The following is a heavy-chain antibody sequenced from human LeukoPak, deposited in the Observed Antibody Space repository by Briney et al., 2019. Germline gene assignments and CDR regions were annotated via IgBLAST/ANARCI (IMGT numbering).Heavy chain of an antibody. Sequence: GRSLRLSCAASGFTFDDYAMHWVRQAPGKGLEWVSGISWNSGIIGYADSVKGRFTISRDNAKNSLYLQMNSLRAEDTALYYCAKDPSTLRFGELRFDPWGQGTLVTVSS. CDR1: GFTFDDYA. CDR3: AKDPSTLRFGELRFDP. CDR2: ISWNSGII. D-gene: IGHD3-16*01. J-gene: IGHJ5*02. V-gene: IGHV3-9*01.